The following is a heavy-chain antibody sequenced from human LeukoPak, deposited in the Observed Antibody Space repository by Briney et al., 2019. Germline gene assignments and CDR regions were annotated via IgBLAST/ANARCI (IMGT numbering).Heavy chain of an antibody. J-gene: IGHJ4*02. CDR3: ARRQDTAMVAFDY. D-gene: IGHD5-18*01. V-gene: IGHV4-39*01. Sequence: NSSETLSLTCTVSGGSISSSSYYWGWIRQPPGKGLEWIGSIYYSGSTHYNPSLKSRVTISVDTSKNQFSLKLSSVTAADTAVYYCARRQDTAMVAFDYWDQGTLVTVSS. CDR1: GGSISSSSYY. CDR2: IYYSGST.